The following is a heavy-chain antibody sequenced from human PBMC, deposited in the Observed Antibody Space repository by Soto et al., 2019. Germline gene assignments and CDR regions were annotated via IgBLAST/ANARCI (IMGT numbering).Heavy chain of an antibody. D-gene: IGHD1-1*01. Sequence: QVQLVESGGGVVQPGRSLRLSCAASGFSFSNSGMHWVRQAPGKGLEWVAVISYDGSKKYYADSVKGRFTVSRDNSKSTLYLQMNSLRNEDTAVYYCAKATGGWRLEPLDYWGQGTVVTVSS. V-gene: IGHV3-30*18. CDR2: ISYDGSKK. CDR3: AKATGGWRLEPLDY. J-gene: IGHJ4*02. CDR1: GFSFSNSG.